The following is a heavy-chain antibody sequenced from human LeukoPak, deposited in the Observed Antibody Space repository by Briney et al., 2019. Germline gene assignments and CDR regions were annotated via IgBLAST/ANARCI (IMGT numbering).Heavy chain of an antibody. J-gene: IGHJ4*02. CDR1: GFTVSNNY. CDR2: IYSGGST. CDR3: ARATLDN. Sequence: PGGSLRLSCAASGFTVSNNYISWVRQAPGKGLEWVAVIYSGGSTKYADSVKARFTISRDNSKNTVYLQMNSLRADDTAVYYRARATLDNWSQGTLVTVSS. V-gene: IGHV3-53*01.